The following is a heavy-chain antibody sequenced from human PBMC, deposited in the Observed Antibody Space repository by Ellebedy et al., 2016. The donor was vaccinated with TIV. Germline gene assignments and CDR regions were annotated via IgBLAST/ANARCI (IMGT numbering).Heavy chain of an antibody. CDR2: ISGGDGST. V-gene: IGHV3-23*01. Sequence: GESLKISCVVSGFTFRNFAMSWVRQAPGKGLEWASGISGGDGSTYYAESVKGRFTISRDNSNNTVILHLSSLRAEDTAIYYCARPGSYCTAGTCRPQYFQNWGQGTLVTVSS. J-gene: IGHJ1*01. CDR3: ARPGSYCTAGTCRPQYFQN. D-gene: IGHD2-8*02. CDR1: GFTFRNFA.